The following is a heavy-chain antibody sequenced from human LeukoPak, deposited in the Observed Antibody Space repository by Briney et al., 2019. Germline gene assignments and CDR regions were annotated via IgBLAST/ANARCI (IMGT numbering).Heavy chain of an antibody. CDR2: IHIRGIT. CDR1: GGSITNYY. Sequence: PSETLSLTCTVSGGSITNYYWSWIRQPAGKALEWIGRIHIRGITNYNPSLKSRVTISLDTSKNQFSLKLSSVTAADTAVYYCAGHHPRNTVDFWGQGTLVTVSS. J-gene: IGHJ4*02. D-gene: IGHD2/OR15-2a*01. CDR3: AGHHPRNTVDF. V-gene: IGHV4-4*07.